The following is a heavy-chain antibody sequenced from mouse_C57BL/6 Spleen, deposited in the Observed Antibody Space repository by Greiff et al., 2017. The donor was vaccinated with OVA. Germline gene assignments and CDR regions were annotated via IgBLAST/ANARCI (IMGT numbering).Heavy chain of an antibody. CDR1: GYSFTGYY. Sequence: EVQLQQSGPELVKPGASVKISCKASGYSFTGYYMNWVKQSPEKSLEWIGEINPSTGGTTYNQKFKAKATLTVDKSSSTAYMQLKSLTSEDSAVYYCARVLRLPDYYAMDYWGQGTSVTVSS. J-gene: IGHJ4*01. D-gene: IGHD3-2*02. CDR3: ARVLRLPDYYAMDY. V-gene: IGHV1-42*01. CDR2: INPSTGGT.